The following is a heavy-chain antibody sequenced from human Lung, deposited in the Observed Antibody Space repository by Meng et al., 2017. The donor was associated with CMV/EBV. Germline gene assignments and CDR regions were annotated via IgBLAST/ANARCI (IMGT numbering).Heavy chain of an antibody. D-gene: IGHD6-13*01. CDR2: ITSSGDRK. CDR3: ARITGSSWSSFYFDY. CDR1: GFTFSDEY. V-gene: IGHV3-11*01. J-gene: IGHJ4*02. Sequence: SXAPSGFTFSDEYMSWIRQAPGKGLEWVSYITSSGDRKYYADSVKGRFTISRDNAKNSLYLQLNSLRAEDTAVYFCARITGSSWSSFYFDYWGQGTXVTVSS.